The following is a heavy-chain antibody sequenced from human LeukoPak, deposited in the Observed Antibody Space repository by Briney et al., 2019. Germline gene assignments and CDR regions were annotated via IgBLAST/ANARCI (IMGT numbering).Heavy chain of an antibody. Sequence: GGSLRLSCAASGFTFSNAWMSWVRQAPGKGLGWVGRIKSKTDGGTTDYAAPVKGRFTISRDDSKNTLYLQMNSLKTEDTAVYYCTTDNGWELPTDYWGQGTLVTVSS. D-gene: IGHD2-15*01. V-gene: IGHV3-15*01. CDR2: IKSKTDGGTT. CDR3: TTDNGWELPTDY. J-gene: IGHJ4*02. CDR1: GFTFSNAW.